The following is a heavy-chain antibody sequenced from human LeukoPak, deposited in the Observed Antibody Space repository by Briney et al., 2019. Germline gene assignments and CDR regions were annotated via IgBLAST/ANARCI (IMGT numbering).Heavy chain of an antibody. CDR1: GYTFTGYY. CDR2: INPNSGGT. D-gene: IGHD6-13*01. CDR3: ARELSAAAKYNWFDP. Sequence: ASVKVSCKASGYTFTGYYMNWVRQAPGHGLEWMGRINPNSGGTNYAQKFQGRVTMTRDTSISTAYMELSRLRSDDTAVYYCARELSAAAKYNWFDPWGQGTLVTVSS. V-gene: IGHV1-2*06. J-gene: IGHJ5*02.